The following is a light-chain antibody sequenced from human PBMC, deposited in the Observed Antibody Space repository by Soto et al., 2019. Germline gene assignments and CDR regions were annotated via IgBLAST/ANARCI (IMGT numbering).Light chain of an antibody. CDR3: QSYDSSLSAWV. V-gene: IGLV1-40*01. Sequence: QAVVTQPPSVSGAPGQRVTISCTGSSSNIGAGYDVHWYQQLPGTAPKLLIYDNNDRPTGVPDRFSGSKSGTSASLAITGLQAEVEADYYCQSYDSSLSAWVFGGGTKLTVL. CDR2: DNN. CDR1: SSNIGAGYD. J-gene: IGLJ3*02.